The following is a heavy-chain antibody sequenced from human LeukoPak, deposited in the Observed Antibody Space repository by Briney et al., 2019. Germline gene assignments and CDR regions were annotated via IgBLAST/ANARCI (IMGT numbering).Heavy chain of an antibody. CDR2: ISAYNGNT. V-gene: IGHV1-18*01. Sequence: VASVKVSCKTSGYTFTSYGISWVRQAPGQGLEWMGWISAYNGNTNYAQKLQGRVTMTTDTSTSTACMELRSLRSDDTAVYYCARGRDCSGGSCPLDPWGQGTLVTVSS. J-gene: IGHJ5*02. D-gene: IGHD2-15*01. CDR1: GYTFTSYG. CDR3: ARGRDCSGGSCPLDP.